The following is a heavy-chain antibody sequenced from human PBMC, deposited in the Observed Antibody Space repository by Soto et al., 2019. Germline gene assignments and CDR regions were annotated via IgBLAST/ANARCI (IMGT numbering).Heavy chain of an antibody. J-gene: IGHJ6*02. D-gene: IGHD3-22*01. Sequence: QVQLVQSGAEVKKPGSSVKVSCKASGGTFRSYSISWVRQAPGQGLAWMGGIIPIVDITNYAQKFQGRVTITADESTSTAYMELSSLGSDATAVYYCARPDEGGYSSNHHYYYALDVWGQGTTVTV. V-gene: IGHV1-69*01. CDR1: GGTFRSYS. CDR3: ARPDEGGYSSNHHYYYALDV. CDR2: IIPIVDIT.